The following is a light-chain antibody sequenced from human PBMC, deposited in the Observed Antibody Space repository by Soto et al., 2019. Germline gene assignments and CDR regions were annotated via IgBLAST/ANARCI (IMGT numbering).Light chain of an antibody. J-gene: IGLJ3*02. CDR2: TSN. CDR3: AAWDDSLNGPV. CDR1: SSNIGTNT. Sequence: QSVLTQPPSESGTPGQRVTISCSGSSSNIGTNTVNWYQQLPGTAPKLLIYTSNQRPSGVPDRFSGSKSGTSASLAISGLQSEDEADYYCAAWDDSLNGPVFGGGTQLTVL. V-gene: IGLV1-44*01.